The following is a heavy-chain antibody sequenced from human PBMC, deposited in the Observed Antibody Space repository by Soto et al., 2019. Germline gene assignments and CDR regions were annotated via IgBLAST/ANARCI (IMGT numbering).Heavy chain of an antibody. J-gene: IGHJ6*02. V-gene: IGHV3-9*01. CDR1: GFTFDDYP. CDR2: ISWDTGTI. Sequence: EVQLVESGGGLVQPGRSLGLSCAASGFTFDDYPMHWVRQAPGKGLEWVSGISWDTGTIVYVDSVKGRFTISRDNAMNSLYLQMNSLRAEDTALYYCAKDMRGGSSSSRYYYGVDVWGQVTTVTVSS. D-gene: IGHD6-13*01. CDR3: AKDMRGGSSSSRYYYGVDV.